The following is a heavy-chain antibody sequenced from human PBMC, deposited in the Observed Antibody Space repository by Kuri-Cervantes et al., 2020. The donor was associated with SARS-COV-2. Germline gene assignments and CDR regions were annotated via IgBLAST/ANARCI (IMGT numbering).Heavy chain of an antibody. CDR2: INPNSGGT. V-gene: IGHV1-2*02. CDR3: ARWTPFRRRVVIYQGGAFDI. CDR1: GYTFTGYY. J-gene: IGHJ3*02. D-gene: IGHD3-3*01. Sequence: ASVKVSCKASGYTFTGYYMHWVRQAPGQGLEWMGWINPNSGGTNYAQKFQGRVTMTRDTSISTVYMELSRLRSDDTAVYYCARWTPFRRRVVIYQGGAFDIWGQGTMVTVSS.